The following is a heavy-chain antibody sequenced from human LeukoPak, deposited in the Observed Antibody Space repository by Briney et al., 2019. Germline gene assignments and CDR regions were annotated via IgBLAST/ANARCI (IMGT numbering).Heavy chain of an antibody. CDR2: ISYDGSNK. D-gene: IGHD1-26*01. CDR1: GFTFSSYA. CDR3: ARDPVGAKSFDY. J-gene: IGHJ4*02. Sequence: GGSLRLSCAASGFTFSSYAMHWVRQAPGKGLEWVAVISYDGSNKYYADSVKGRFTISRDNSKSTLYLQMNSLRAEDTAVYYCARDPVGAKSFDYWGQGTLVTVSS. V-gene: IGHV3-30*04.